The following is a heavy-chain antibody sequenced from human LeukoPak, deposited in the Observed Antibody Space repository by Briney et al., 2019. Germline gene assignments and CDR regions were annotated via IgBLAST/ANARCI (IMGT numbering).Heavy chain of an antibody. CDR1: GGSISSSSYY. CDR3: ARWAVVTANYFDY. J-gene: IGHJ4*02. Sequence: PSETLSLTCTVSGGSISSSSYYWGWICQPPGKGLEWIGSIYYSGSPYYNPSLKSRVTISVDTSKNQFSLKLSSVTAADTAVYYCARWAVVTANYFDYWGQGTLVTVSS. V-gene: IGHV4-39*07. D-gene: IGHD2-15*01. CDR2: IYYSGSP.